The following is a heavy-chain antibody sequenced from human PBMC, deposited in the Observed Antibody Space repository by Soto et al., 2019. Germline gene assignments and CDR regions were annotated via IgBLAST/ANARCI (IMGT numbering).Heavy chain of an antibody. CDR1: GGSISSSSYY. V-gene: IGHV4-39*01. CDR2: IYYSGST. CDR3: ASLLGELNYYYYGMDV. Sequence: PSETLSLTCTASGGSISSSSYYWGWTRQPPGKGLEWIGSIYYSGSTYYNPSLKSRVTISVDTSKNQFSLKLSSVTAADTAVYYCASLLGELNYYYYGMDVWGQGTTVTVSS. J-gene: IGHJ6*02. D-gene: IGHD1-26*01.